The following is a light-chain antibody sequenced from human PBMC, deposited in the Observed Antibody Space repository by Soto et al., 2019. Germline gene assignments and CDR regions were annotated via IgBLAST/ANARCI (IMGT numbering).Light chain of an antibody. CDR3: AAWDDVLHVWL. CDR1: DSNIGSTA. V-gene: IGLV1-44*01. Sequence: QSVLTQPPSVSATPGQGVILSCSGGDSNIGSTAVNWYQQLPGTAPRLLIYSSNQRHSGVPDRISGSKSGTSASLAISGLQSEDEADYYGAAWDDVLHVWLFGGGTKVTVL. J-gene: IGLJ3*02. CDR2: SSN.